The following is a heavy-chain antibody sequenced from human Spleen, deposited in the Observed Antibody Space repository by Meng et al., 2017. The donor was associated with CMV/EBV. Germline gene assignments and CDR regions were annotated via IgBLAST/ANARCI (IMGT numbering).Heavy chain of an antibody. V-gene: IGHV4-59*11. J-gene: IGHJ6*02. CDR2: VYYSGST. D-gene: IGHD2-2*01. CDR1: GGSIISHY. CDR3: ARDRGYCGTTRCYYYGMDV. Sequence: GSLRLSCTVSGGSIISHYWSWIRQPPGKGLEWIGYVYYSGSTNYNPSLKSRLTISVDTSKNQFSLKLSSVSAADTAVYYCARDRGYCGTTRCYYYGMDVWGQGTTVTVSS.